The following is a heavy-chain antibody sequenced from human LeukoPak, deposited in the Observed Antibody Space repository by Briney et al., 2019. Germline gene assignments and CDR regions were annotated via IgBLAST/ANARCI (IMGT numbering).Heavy chain of an antibody. CDR2: INHNGST. V-gene: IGHV4-34*08. CDR3: ATAWSGYTRNYYYTDV. J-gene: IGHJ6*03. CDR1: GGTFSGYY. Sequence: PSETLSLTCAVCGGTFSGYYWSWIRQPPGKGLEWIGVINHNGSTNYNPALKSRVTISVDTSKNQFSLKLSSVTAADTAVYYCATAWSGYTRNYYYTDVWGKGTTVTVSS. D-gene: IGHD3-3*01.